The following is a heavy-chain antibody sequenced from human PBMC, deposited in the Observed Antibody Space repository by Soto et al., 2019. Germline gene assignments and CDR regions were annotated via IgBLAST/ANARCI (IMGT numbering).Heavy chain of an antibody. CDR1: GGSISFDHYH. Sequence: SETPSLTCTVSGGSISFDHYHWTWIRQPPGKGLEWIGYVHYSGSVLYNPSLQSRVSISVDTSKNQFSLKLSSVTAADTAVYFCAREDDGGDRDYYGLDVWGQGTTVTVSS. V-gene: IGHV4-30-4*01. CDR2: VHYSGSV. CDR3: AREDDGGDRDYYGLDV. D-gene: IGHD2-21*02. J-gene: IGHJ6*02.